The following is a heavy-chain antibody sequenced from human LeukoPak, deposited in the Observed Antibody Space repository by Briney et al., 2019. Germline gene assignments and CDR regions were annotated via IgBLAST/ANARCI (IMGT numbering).Heavy chain of an antibody. CDR2: IIPILGIA. J-gene: IGHJ4*02. Sequence: SVKVSCKASGGTFSSYAISWVRQAPGQGLEWMGRIIPILGIANYAQKFQGRVTITADKSTSTAYMELSSLRSEDTAVYYCARDRGIVGATLPNFDYWGQGTLVTVSS. CDR3: ARDRGIVGATLPNFDY. CDR1: GGTFSSYA. V-gene: IGHV1-69*04. D-gene: IGHD1-26*01.